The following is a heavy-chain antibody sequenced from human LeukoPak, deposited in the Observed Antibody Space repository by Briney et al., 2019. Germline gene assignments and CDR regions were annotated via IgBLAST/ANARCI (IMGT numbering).Heavy chain of an antibody. V-gene: IGHV3-7*01. CDR1: GFTFSTFW. CDR2: INKDGSEK. CDR3: GRVQKTQTGGTPDY. Sequence: GGSLRLSCAASGFTFSTFWMTWVRQAPGKGLEWVANINKDGSEKDYVDSVKGRFTISRDNAKNSLYLRVNSLRDDDTAVYYCGRVQKTQTGGTPDYWGQGTLVTVSS. D-gene: IGHD1-14*01. J-gene: IGHJ4*02.